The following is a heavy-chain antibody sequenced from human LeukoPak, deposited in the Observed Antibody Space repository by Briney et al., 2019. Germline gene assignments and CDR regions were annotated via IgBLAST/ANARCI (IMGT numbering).Heavy chain of an antibody. D-gene: IGHD4-17*01. CDR3: ATDRDGDYDSTRGYYYYGMDV. CDR2: ISAYNGNT. Sequence: ASVKVSCKASGYTFTSYGISWVRQAPGQGLEWMGWISAYNGNTNYAQKLQGRVTMTTDTSTSTAYMELRSLRSDDTAVYYCATDRDGDYDSTRGYYYYGMDVWGQGTTVTVSS. V-gene: IGHV1-18*01. J-gene: IGHJ6*02. CDR1: GYTFTSYG.